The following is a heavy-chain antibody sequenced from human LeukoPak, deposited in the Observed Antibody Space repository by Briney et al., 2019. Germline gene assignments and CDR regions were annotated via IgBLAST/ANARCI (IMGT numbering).Heavy chain of an antibody. Sequence: GGSLRLSCAASGFTFSTYDMNWVRQAPGKGLEWVSCSSGSSGAISYADSVKGRFTISRDNAKNSLYLQMNSLRAEDTAVYYCAKDTRWLPRIFDYWGQGTLVTVSS. CDR3: AKDTRWLPRIFDY. D-gene: IGHD5-24*01. CDR1: GFTFSTYD. V-gene: IGHV3-48*01. CDR2: SSGSSGAI. J-gene: IGHJ4*02.